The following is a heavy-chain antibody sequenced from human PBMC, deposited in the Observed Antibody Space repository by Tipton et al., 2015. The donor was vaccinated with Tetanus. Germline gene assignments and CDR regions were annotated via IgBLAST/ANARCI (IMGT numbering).Heavy chain of an antibody. CDR3: ARGTISAPGIDY. CDR2: INEDGRKK. CDR1: RLAFNNYW. V-gene: IGHV3-7*05. J-gene: IGHJ4*02. D-gene: IGHD6-13*01. Sequence: SLRLSCAASRLAFNNYWMAWVRQAPGKGLEWLADINEDGRKKNYLDSVKGRFIISRDNAKNSLYLQMSSLRGEDTAVYYCARGTISAPGIDYWGQGTLVTVSS.